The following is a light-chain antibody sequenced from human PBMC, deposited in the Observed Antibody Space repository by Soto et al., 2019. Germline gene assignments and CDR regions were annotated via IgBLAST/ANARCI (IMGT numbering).Light chain of an antibody. Sequence: EIVVTQSTTTLSVSPGERATLSCRASQSVSSNLAWYQQKPGQAPRLLIYGASTRATGIPARFSGSGSGTEFTLTIGSLQSEDFAVYYCQQYNNWPRTFCQ. J-gene: IGKJ1*01. CDR2: GAS. CDR1: QSVSSN. CDR3: QQYNNWPRT. V-gene: IGKV3-15*01.